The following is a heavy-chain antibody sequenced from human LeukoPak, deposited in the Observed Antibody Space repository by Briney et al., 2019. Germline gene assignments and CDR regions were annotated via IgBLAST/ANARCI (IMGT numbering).Heavy chain of an antibody. Sequence: GGSLRLSCAASGFTFNSYAMHWVRQAPGKGLEWVSGISWNSGSIGYADSVKGRFTISRDNAKNSLYLQMNSLRAEDTALYYCAKVGDSSGYYLDYWGQGTLVTVSS. CDR3: AKVGDSSGYYLDY. V-gene: IGHV3-9*01. CDR1: GFTFNSYA. J-gene: IGHJ4*02. CDR2: ISWNSGSI. D-gene: IGHD3-22*01.